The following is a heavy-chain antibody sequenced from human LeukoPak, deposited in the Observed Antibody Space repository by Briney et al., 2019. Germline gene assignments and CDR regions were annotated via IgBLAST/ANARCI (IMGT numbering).Heavy chain of an antibody. CDR1: GGSITSSSYY. D-gene: IGHD5-24*01. J-gene: IGHJ6*03. CDR2: IYYSGTT. V-gene: IGHV4-39*07. Sequence: PSETLSLTCTVSGGSITSSSYYWGWIRQPPGKGLEWIGSIYYSGTTHYNPSLKSRVTISTDMSKNQFSLKLSSVTAADTAVYYCARGRRDGYTLYYMDVWGKGTKVTVSS. CDR3: ARGRRDGYTLYYMDV.